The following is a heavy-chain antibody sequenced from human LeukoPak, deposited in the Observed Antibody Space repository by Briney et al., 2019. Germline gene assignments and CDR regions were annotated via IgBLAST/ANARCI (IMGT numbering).Heavy chain of an antibody. D-gene: IGHD4-17*01. J-gene: IGHJ4*02. CDR1: GFTFSSYS. Sequence: GGSLRLSCAASGFTFSSYSMNWVRQAPGKGLEWVSSISSSSSYIYYADSVKGRFTISRDNSKNTLYLQMNSLRAEDTAVYYCASSRVPRPTVTPDWYFDYWGQGTLVTVSS. CDR2: ISSSSSYI. V-gene: IGHV3-21*04. CDR3: ASSRVPRPTVTPDWYFDY.